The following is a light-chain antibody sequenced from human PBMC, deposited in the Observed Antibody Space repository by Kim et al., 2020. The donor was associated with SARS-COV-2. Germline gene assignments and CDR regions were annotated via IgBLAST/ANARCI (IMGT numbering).Light chain of an antibody. CDR3: QAWDSATHVV. CDR1: KLGEKF. CDR2: QDN. J-gene: IGLJ2*01. V-gene: IGLV3-1*01. Sequence: SYELTQPPSVSVSPGQTATITCSGDKLGEKFASWYQQKAGQSPVLVIYQDNMRPSGIPERISGSNSGNTATLTISGAQAMDEADFYCQAWDSATHVVFGGGTQLTVL.